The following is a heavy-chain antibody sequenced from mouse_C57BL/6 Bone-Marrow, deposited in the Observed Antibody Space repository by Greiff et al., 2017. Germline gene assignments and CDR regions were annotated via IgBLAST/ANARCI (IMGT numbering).Heavy chain of an antibody. J-gene: IGHJ4*01. CDR3: AREDCYGAMDY. V-gene: IGHV1-64*01. D-gene: IGHD1-1*01. CDR2: IHPNSGST. Sequence: QVQLQQPGAELVKPGASVKLSCKASGYTFTSYWMHWVKQRPGQGLEWIGMIHPNSGSTNYNEKFKSKATLTVDKSSSPAYMQLSSLTSEDSAVYYCAREDCYGAMDYWGQGTSVTVSS. CDR1: GYTFTSYW.